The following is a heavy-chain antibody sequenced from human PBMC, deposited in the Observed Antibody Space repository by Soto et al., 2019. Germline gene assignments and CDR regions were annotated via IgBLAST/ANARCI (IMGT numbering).Heavy chain of an antibody. Sequence: QVQLVESGGGVIQPGRSLRLSCAASGFTFSSYAMHWVRQAPGKGLEWVAVISYDGSNKYYADSVKGRFTISRDNSKNTLYRQMNSLRAEDTAVYYCARDRPTRYCSGGSCPTAVGYDAFDIWGQGTMVTVSS. J-gene: IGHJ3*02. CDR1: GFTFSSYA. V-gene: IGHV3-30-3*01. CDR3: ARDRPTRYCSGGSCPTAVGYDAFDI. CDR2: ISYDGSNK. D-gene: IGHD2-15*01.